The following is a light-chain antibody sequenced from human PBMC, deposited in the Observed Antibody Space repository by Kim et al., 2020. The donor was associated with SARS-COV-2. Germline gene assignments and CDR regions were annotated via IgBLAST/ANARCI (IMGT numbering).Light chain of an antibody. J-gene: IGLJ3*02. CDR3: SSWTNSFTWV. V-gene: IGLV2-14*01. CDR1: SSDVGGRND. CDR2: YVS. Sequence: QSVLTQPASVSGSPGQSITISCTGTSSDVGGRNDVSWYQQHPGKAPKLIVYYVSERPSGVSNRFSGSKSGNTASLTISGLQAEDEADYYCSSWTNSFTWVFGGGTQLTVL.